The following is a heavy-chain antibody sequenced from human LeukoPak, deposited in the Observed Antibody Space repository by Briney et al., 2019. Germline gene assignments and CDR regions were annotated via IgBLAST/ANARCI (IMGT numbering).Heavy chain of an antibody. J-gene: IGHJ5*02. CDR2: INWNGDST. CDR1: GFTFDDYG. V-gene: IGHV3-20*04. CDR3: ARDELLNRNWFDP. Sequence: RAGGSLRLSCAASGFTFDDYGMSWVRQAPGKGLEWVSDINWNGDSTGYEHSVRGRFPISRDNSKNSAYLQMTGLRVDYTALYYCARDELLNRNWFDPWGQGTLVTVSS. D-gene: IGHD3-10*01.